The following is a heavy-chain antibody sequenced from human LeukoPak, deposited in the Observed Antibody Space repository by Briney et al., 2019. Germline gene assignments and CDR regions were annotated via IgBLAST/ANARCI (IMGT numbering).Heavy chain of an antibody. V-gene: IGHV4-34*01. CDR2: INHSGST. Sequence: SETLSLTCAVYGGSFSGYYWSWIRQPPGKGLEWIGEINHSGSTNYNPSLKSRVTISVDTSKNQFSLTLSSVTAADTAVYYCARAKGSGSYYYYYYGMDVWGQGTTVTVSS. CDR3: ARAKGSGSYYYYYYGMDV. CDR1: GGSFSGYY. D-gene: IGHD3-10*01. J-gene: IGHJ6*02.